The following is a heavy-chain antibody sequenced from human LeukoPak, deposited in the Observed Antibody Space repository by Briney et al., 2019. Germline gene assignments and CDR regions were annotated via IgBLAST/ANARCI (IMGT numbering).Heavy chain of an antibody. Sequence: SETLSLTCTVSGGSISSAAYYWGWVRQPPGKGLDWIGSIYYTGTTYYSPSLQTRATLSFDTSKNQFSLTLTSVTAADTAVYFCARRPIAAGNNWFDPWGQGTLVTVSS. J-gene: IGHJ5*02. V-gene: IGHV4-39*01. CDR3: ARRPIAAGNNWFDP. CDR2: IYYTGTT. D-gene: IGHD6-13*01. CDR1: GGSISSAAYY.